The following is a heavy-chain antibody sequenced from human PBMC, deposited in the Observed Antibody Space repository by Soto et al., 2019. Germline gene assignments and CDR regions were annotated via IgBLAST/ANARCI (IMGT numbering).Heavy chain of an antibody. CDR1: VGSVSIGSYC. CDR3: ARESYDYVWGSYRYNWFDH. CDR2: IYYSGST. V-gene: IGHV4-61*01. J-gene: IGHJ5*02. D-gene: IGHD3-16*02. Sequence: PSETRSFTCTFSVGSVSIGSYCWSWIRQPPGKGLEWIGYIYYSGSTNYNPSLKSRVTISVDTSKNQFSLKLSSVTAADTAVYYCARESYDYVWGSYRYNWFDHGGQGTLVTV.